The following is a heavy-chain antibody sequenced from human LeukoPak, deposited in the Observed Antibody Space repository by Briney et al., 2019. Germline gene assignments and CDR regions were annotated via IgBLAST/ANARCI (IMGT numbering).Heavy chain of an antibody. Sequence: GGSLRLSCAASGFRFSDFTMTWVRQAPGKGPEWVSAIGGRGGSTYYADSLGGRFTISRDNYKDMVYLQMNSLKVGDTATYYCGKEGGAWGQGTKVTVSS. D-gene: IGHD3-16*01. J-gene: IGHJ5*02. CDR3: GKEGGA. CDR1: GFRFSDFT. CDR2: IGGRGGST. V-gene: IGHV3-23*01.